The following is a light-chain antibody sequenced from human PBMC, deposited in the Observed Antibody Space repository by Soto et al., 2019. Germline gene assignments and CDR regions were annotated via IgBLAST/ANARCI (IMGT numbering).Light chain of an antibody. V-gene: IGLV4-69*01. CDR1: SGHSSYA. CDR2: LNNDGSH. Sequence: QAVVTQSPSASASLGASVKLTCTLSSGHSSYAIAWHQQQPEKGPRYLMKLNNDGSHSKGDGIPDRFSGSSSGTERYLTISSLQSEDEADYYCQTWGTGILVFGGGTKLTVL. J-gene: IGLJ3*02. CDR3: QTWGTGILV.